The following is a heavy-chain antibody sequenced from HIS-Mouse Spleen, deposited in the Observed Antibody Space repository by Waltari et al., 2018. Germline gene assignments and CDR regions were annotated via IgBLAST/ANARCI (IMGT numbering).Heavy chain of an antibody. J-gene: IGHJ4*02. D-gene: IGHD6-19*01. CDR1: GFTFTSSA. CDR3: AAGSWANSGWYYFDY. Sequence: QMQLVQSGPEVKKPGTSVKVSCKASGFTFTSSAMQWVRQARGQRLEWIGWIGGGNGNTNYAQKFQERVTITRDMSTSTAYMELSSLRSEDTAVYYCAAGSWANSGWYYFDYWGQGTLVTVSS. V-gene: IGHV1-58*02. CDR2: IGGGNGNT.